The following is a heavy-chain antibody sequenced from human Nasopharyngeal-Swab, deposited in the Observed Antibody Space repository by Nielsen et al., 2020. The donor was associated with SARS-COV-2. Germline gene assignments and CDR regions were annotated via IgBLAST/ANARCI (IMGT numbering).Heavy chain of an antibody. J-gene: IGHJ5*02. V-gene: IGHV1-24*01. Sequence: SVKVSCKVSGYTLTELSMHWVRQAPGKGLEWMGGFDPEDGETIYAQKFQGRVTMTEDTSTDTAYMELSSLRSEDTAVYYCATSPVVVITSWFDPWGQGTLVTVSS. CDR2: FDPEDGET. CDR1: GYTLTELS. CDR3: ATSPVVVITSWFDP. D-gene: IGHD3-22*01.